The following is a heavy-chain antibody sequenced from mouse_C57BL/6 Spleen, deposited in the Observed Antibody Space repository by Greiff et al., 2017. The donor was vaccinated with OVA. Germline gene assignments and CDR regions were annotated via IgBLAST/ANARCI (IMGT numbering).Heavy chain of an antibody. D-gene: IGHD2-4*01. Sequence: QVQLQQSGPELVKPGASVKISCKASGYAFSSSWMNWVKQRPGKGLEWIGRIYPGDGDTNYNGKFKGKATLTADKSSSTAYMQLSSLTSEDSAVYFCARADYDSSAWFAYWGQGTLVTVSA. J-gene: IGHJ3*01. CDR3: ARADYDSSAWFAY. CDR2: IYPGDGDT. V-gene: IGHV1-82*01. CDR1: GYAFSSSW.